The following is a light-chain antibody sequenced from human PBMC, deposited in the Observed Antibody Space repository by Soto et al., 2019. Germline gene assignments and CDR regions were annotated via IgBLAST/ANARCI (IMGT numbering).Light chain of an antibody. CDR1: QSVSLNY. CDR3: QQYGSSPYT. J-gene: IGKJ2*01. CDR2: GAS. Sequence: EIVLTQSPGTLSLSPGERATLSCRASQSVSLNYLAWYQQKPAQTPMLLMYGASSRATGIPDRFSAGGSGQDFTLTITRLDPEDFAVYSCQQYGSSPYTFGQGTKLEIK. V-gene: IGKV3-20*01.